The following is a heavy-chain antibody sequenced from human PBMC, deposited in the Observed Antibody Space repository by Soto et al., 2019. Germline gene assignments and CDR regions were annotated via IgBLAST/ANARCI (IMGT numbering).Heavy chain of an antibody. Sequence: SVKVSCKASGGTFSSYAISWVRQAPGQGLEWMGGIIPIFGTANYAQKFQGRVTITADESTSTAYMELSSLRAEDTAVYYCARDPSYGDYPLDYWGQGTLVTVSS. CDR3: ARDPSYGDYPLDY. CDR1: GGTFSSYA. CDR2: IIPIFGTA. D-gene: IGHD4-17*01. J-gene: IGHJ4*02. V-gene: IGHV1-69*13.